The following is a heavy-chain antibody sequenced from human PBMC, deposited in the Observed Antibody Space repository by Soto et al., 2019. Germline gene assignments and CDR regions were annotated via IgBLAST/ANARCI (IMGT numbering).Heavy chain of an antibody. Sequence: GGSLRLSCAASGFTFSSASMNWVRQAPGKGLEWVGRIKSKTDGGKTDYAAPVKGRFTISRDDSKNTLYLQMNSLKTEDTAVYYCTAVAGPRKYSSGWDHIYYWGQGTLVTVSS. CDR1: GFTFSSAS. D-gene: IGHD6-19*01. V-gene: IGHV3-15*07. J-gene: IGHJ4*02. CDR2: IKSKTDGGKT. CDR3: TAVAGPRKYSSGWDHIYY.